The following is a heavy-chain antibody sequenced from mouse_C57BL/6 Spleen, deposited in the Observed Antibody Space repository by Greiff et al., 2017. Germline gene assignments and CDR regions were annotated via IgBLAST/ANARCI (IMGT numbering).Heavy chain of an antibody. V-gene: IGHV1-61*01. D-gene: IGHD2-4*01. J-gene: IGHJ4*01. Sequence: QVQLQQPGAELVRPGSSVKLSCKASGYTFTSYWMDWVKQRPGQGLEWIGNIYPSDSETHYNQKFKDKATLTVDKSSSTAYMQLSSLTSEDSAVYYCARWDYDGYAMDYWGQGTSVTGSS. CDR1: GYTFTSYW. CDR3: ARWDYDGYAMDY. CDR2: IYPSDSET.